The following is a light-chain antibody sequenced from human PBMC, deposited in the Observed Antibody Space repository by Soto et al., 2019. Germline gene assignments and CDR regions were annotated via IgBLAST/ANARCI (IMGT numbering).Light chain of an antibody. CDR3: QQYDKWPGT. CDR2: GAS. V-gene: IGKV3-15*01. J-gene: IGKJ1*01. CDR1: QTINNN. Sequence: DIVMTQSPATLSMSPGERATLSCRASQTINNNLAWNQQKPGQAPRLLIYGASTRATGIPDRFSGSGSGTDVTHTVNSLQSEDFAVYYCQQYDKWPGTFGQGTKVEIK.